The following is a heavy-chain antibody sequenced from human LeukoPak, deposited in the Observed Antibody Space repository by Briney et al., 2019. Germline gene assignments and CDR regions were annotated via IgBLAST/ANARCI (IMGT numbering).Heavy chain of an antibody. CDR3: ARVSANWFDP. CDR2: ISAYNANT. V-gene: IGHV1-18*01. J-gene: IGHJ5*02. Sequence: GASVKVSCKASGYTFINYAISWVRQAPGQGLEWMGWISAYNANTHYAQKIQGRVTVTTDTSTSTAYMELRSLRSDDTAVYYCARVSANWFDPWGQGTLVTVSS. CDR1: GYTFINYA. D-gene: IGHD4/OR15-4a*01.